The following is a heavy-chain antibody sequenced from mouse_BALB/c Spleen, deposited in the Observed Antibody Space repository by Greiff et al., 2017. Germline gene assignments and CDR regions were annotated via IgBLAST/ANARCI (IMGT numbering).Heavy chain of an antibody. V-gene: IGHV5-6-3*01. D-gene: IGHD4-1*01. CDR1: GFTFSSYG. CDR3: ARDELGLDY. J-gene: IGHJ2*01. CDR2: INSNGGST. Sequence: EVKLMESGGGLVQPGGSLKLSCAASGFTFSSYGMSWVRQTPDKRLELVATINSNGGSTYYPDSVKGRFTISRDNAKNTLYLQMSSLKSEDTAMYYCARDELGLDYWGQGTTLTVSS.